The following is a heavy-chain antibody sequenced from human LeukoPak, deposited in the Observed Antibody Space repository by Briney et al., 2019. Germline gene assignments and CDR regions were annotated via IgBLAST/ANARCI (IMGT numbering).Heavy chain of an antibody. CDR3: ASDFDLLSDY. CDR1: GFTFSSDL. V-gene: IGHV3-7*04. CDR2: IKQDRSEL. Sequence: SGGSLSLSCAASGFTFSSDLMSEVRQAPGRGPECVATIKQDRSELHYADSVKGRFSNSRDHAKISLYLQMNSLRAEDTAVYYCASDFDLLSDYWGHGTLVTV. J-gene: IGHJ4*03. D-gene: IGHD3-9*01.